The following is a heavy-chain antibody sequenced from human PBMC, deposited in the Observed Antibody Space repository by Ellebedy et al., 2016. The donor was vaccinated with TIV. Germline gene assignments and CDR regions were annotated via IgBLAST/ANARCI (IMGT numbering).Heavy chain of an antibody. CDR1: GFTFSSYD. CDR2: IGTAGDT. Sequence: GGSLRLSXAASGFTFSSYDMHWVRQATGKGLEWVSAIGTAGDTYFPDSVKGRFTISREDAKNSLYLQMNSLRAGDTAVYYCARGGPDSNNWYSGPSFFDYWGQGTLVTVSS. CDR3: ARGGPDSNNWYSGPSFFDY. V-gene: IGHV3-13*01. J-gene: IGHJ4*02. D-gene: IGHD6-13*01.